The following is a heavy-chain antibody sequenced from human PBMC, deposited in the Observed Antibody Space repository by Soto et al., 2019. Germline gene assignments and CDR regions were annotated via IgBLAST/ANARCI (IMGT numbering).Heavy chain of an antibody. D-gene: IGHD1-1*01. CDR3: ARAPLYNWNDVSWFDP. V-gene: IGHV3-48*01. Sequence: EVQLVESGGGLVQPGGSLRLSCAASDFTFSSYSMNWVRQAPGKGLEWVSYISSSSSTIYYADSVKGRFTISRDNAKNSLYLQMNSLRAEDTAVYYCARAPLYNWNDVSWFDPWGQGTLVTVSS. CDR1: DFTFSSYS. J-gene: IGHJ5*02. CDR2: ISSSSSTI.